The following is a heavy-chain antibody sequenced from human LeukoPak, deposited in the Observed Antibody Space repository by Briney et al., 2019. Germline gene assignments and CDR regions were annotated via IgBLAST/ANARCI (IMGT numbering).Heavy chain of an antibody. V-gene: IGHV3-23*01. D-gene: IGHD2-2*01. CDR2: TSGSGGST. CDR1: GFTFGDYA. CDR3: AKAACSSTSCQYYYYYGMDV. Sequence: GGSLRLSCTASGFTFGDYAMSWVRQAPGKGLEWVSDTSGSGGSTYYADSVKGRFTISRDNSKNTLYLQMNSLRAEDTAVYYCAKAACSSTSCQYYYYYGMDVWGQGTTVTVSS. J-gene: IGHJ6*02.